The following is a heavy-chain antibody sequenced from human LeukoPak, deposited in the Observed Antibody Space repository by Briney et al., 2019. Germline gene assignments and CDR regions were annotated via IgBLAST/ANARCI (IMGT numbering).Heavy chain of an antibody. J-gene: IGHJ4*02. CDR1: GFTFGSYS. D-gene: IGHD6-19*01. CDR3: TRENSGWFI. CDR2: ITSSSSTI. V-gene: IGHV3-48*04. Sequence: GGSLRLSCAASGFTFGSYSMNWVRQAPGKGLEWISYITSSSSTIYYADSVKGRFTISRDNAKNSLYLQINSLRAEDTAVYYCTRENSGWFIWGQGTLVTVSS.